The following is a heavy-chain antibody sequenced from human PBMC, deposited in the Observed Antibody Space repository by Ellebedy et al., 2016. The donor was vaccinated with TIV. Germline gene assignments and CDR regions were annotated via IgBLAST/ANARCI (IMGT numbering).Heavy chain of an antibody. CDR2: INPYSGGT. Sequence: ASVKVSCKGSGYSFTSYWIGWVRQAPGKGLEWMGWINPYSGGTNYAQKLQGSVTMTTDTSTSTAYMELRSLRSDDTAVYYCARDLRSIAARDDYWGQGTLVTVSS. J-gene: IGHJ4*02. D-gene: IGHD6-6*01. V-gene: IGHV1-18*04. CDR3: ARDLRSIAARDDY. CDR1: GYSFTSYW.